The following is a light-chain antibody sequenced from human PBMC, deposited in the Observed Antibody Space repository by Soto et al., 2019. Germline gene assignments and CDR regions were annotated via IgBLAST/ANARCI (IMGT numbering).Light chain of an antibody. CDR1: QSISDW. J-gene: IGKJ1*01. CDR3: QQYNSYSYT. V-gene: IGKV1-5*03. CDR2: KAS. Sequence: DIQTTQSPFTLSASVGDRVTITCRASQSISDWLAWYQQKPGKAPKLLIYKASSLESGVPSRFSGSGSGTEFTLTISSLQPDDFATYYCQQYNSYSYTFGQGTKVEIK.